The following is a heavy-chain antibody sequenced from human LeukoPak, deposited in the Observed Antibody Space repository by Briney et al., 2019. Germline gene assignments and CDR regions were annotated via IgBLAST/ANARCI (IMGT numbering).Heavy chain of an antibody. Sequence: GGSLRLSCAASGFTFSSYAMSWVRQAPGKGLEWVSAISGRDGNTYYADSVKGRFTISRDNSKNTLYLQMNSLRVEDTAVYYCAKGGDYYGSGSYYDYWGQGTLVTVSS. CDR2: ISGRDGNT. CDR1: GFTFSSYA. D-gene: IGHD3-10*01. V-gene: IGHV3-23*01. CDR3: AKGGDYYGSGSYYDY. J-gene: IGHJ4*02.